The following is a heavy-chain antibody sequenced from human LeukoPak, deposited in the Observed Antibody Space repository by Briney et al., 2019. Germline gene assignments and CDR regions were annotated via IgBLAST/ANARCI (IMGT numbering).Heavy chain of an antibody. CDR2: IDTDGSNT. J-gene: IGHJ3*02. Sequence: PGGSLRLSCAASGFTFSGYWMHWVRQVPGKGLVWVSRIDTDGSNTNYADSVKGRFTISRDNAKKTVYLQMNSLRAEGTAVYYCAKWGPCSSTSCYFGDAPGIWGQGTMVTVSS. D-gene: IGHD2-2*01. CDR1: GFTFSGYW. CDR3: AKWGPCSSTSCYFGDAPGI. V-gene: IGHV3-74*01.